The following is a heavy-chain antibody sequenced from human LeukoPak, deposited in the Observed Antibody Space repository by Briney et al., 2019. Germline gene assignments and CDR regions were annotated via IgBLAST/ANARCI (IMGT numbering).Heavy chain of an antibody. J-gene: IGHJ4*02. CDR3: ASGDIVVVPAAMRVDFWSGSDY. V-gene: IGHV1-69*05. Sequence: SVKVSCKASGGTFSSYAISWVRQAPGQGLEWMGGIIPIFGTANYAQKFQGRVTITTDESTSTAYMELSSLRSEDTAVYYCASGDIVVVPAAMRVDFWSGSDYWGQGTLVTVSS. D-gene: IGHD2-2*01. CDR2: IIPIFGTA. CDR1: GGTFSSYA.